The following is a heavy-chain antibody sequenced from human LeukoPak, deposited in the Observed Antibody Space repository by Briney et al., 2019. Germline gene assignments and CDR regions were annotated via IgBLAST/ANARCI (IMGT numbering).Heavy chain of an antibody. D-gene: IGHD6-13*01. CDR1: GFSLTTYA. CDR3: ARYRGGAAGIGQYYMDV. CDR2: INDRGDST. J-gene: IGHJ6*03. Sequence: GGSLRLSCAASGFSLTTYAMGWVRQAPGKGLEWVSVINDRGDSTYYADSVKGRFTISRDNAKNSLSPQMNSLRAEDTAVYYCARYRGGAAGIGQYYMDVWGKGTTVTVS. V-gene: IGHV3-23*01.